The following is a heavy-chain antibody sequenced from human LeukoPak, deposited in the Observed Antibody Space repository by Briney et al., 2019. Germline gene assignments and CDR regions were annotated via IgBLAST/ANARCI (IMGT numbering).Heavy chain of an antibody. CDR2: INPNSGGT. CDR1: GYTFTSCY. J-gene: IGHJ4*02. V-gene: IGHV1-2*02. D-gene: IGHD3-3*01. CDR3: ARDKSYYDFWSGSQRKGTFDY. Sequence: ASVKVSCKASGYTFTSCYMHWVRQAPGQGLEWMGWINPNSGGTNYAQKFQGRVTMTRDTSISTAYMELSRLRSDDTAVYYCARDKSYYDFWSGSQRKGTFDYWGQGTLVTVSS.